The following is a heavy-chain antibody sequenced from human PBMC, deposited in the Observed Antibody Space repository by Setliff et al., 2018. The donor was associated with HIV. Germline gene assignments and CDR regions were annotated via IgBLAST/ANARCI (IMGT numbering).Heavy chain of an antibody. Sequence: GGSLRLSCAASGFTFGSYAMSWVRQAPGKGLEWVSVISGSGDSTFYADSLKGRFTISRDNSKNTLYLQMNSLRAEDTAVYYCAKTLPTLYPPHDYYFAMDVWGQGTTVTVSS. CDR3: AKTLPTLYPPHDYYFAMDV. CDR1: GFTFGSYA. V-gene: IGHV3-23*01. J-gene: IGHJ6*02. D-gene: IGHD2-15*01. CDR2: ISGSGDST.